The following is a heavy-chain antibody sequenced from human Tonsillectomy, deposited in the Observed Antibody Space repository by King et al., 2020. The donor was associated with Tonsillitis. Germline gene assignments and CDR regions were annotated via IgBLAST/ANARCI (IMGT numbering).Heavy chain of an antibody. D-gene: IGHD3-3*01. V-gene: IGHV5-51*03. CDR2: IYPGDSDT. CDR1: GYRFTSSW. J-gene: IGHJ4*02. CDR3: AKGDTIFQFDY. Sequence: VQLVESGAEVKKPGESLKISCEGSGYRFTSSWIGWVRQMPGNDLEWLGIIYPGDSDTRYNPSFQGQVTISADRSISTAYLQWSGLKASDTAIFYCAKGDTIFQFDYWGQGTLVTVSS.